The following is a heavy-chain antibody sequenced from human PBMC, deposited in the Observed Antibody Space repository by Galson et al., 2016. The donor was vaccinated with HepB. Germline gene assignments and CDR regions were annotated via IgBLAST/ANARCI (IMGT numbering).Heavy chain of an antibody. CDR3: ARGTGSGTAFDY. CDR2: TYFRSRWYK. D-gene: IGHD5-12*01. V-gene: IGHV6-1*01. J-gene: IGHJ4*02. CDR1: GDSVSRNSAA. Sequence: CAISGDSVSRNSAAWFWIRQSPSRGLEWLGRTYFRSRWYKDYAVSVKSRMTITPDTSKNKFSLQLNSVTPEDTAVYYCARGTGSGTAFDYWGQGILVTVSS.